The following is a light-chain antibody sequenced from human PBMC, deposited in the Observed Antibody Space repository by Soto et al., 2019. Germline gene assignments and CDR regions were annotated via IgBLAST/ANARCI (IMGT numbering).Light chain of an antibody. CDR1: SSDVGGYNY. CDR3: SSYTSISTHVI. V-gene: IGLV2-14*01. CDR2: EVS. J-gene: IGLJ2*01. Sequence: QSALTQPASVSGSPGQSITMSCTGSSSDVGGYNYVSWYQHHPGKAPKLMIYEVSNRPSGVSNRFSGSKSGNTASLTISGLQAEDEAHYYCSSYTSISTHVIFGGGTKVTVL.